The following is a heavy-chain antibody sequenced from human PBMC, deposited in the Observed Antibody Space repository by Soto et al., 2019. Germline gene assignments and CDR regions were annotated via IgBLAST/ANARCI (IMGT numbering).Heavy chain of an antibody. CDR1: GGSISSGGYY. D-gene: IGHD3-22*01. CDR3: AREGYYYDSSGYPTGWFDP. V-gene: IGHV4-31*03. CDR2: IYYSGST. J-gene: IGHJ5*02. Sequence: QVQLQESGPGLVKPSQTLSLTCTVSGGSISSGGYYWSWIRQHPGKGLEWIGYIYYSGSTYYNPSLKSRVTISVDTSKHQFSLKLSSVTAADTAVYYCAREGYYYDSSGYPTGWFDPWGQGTLVTVSS.